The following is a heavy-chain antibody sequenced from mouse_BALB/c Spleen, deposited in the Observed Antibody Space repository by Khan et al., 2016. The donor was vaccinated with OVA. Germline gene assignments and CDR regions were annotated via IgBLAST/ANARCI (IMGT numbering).Heavy chain of an antibody. V-gene: IGHV2-6*02. CDR3: ASWFDGYSSPYALDS. D-gene: IGHD2-3*01. CDR1: GFSLTTYG. Sequence: GQRQESGPGLVAPSQSLSITCTVSGFSLTTYGVHWVRQPPGKGLEWLVVIWSDGSTNYNSVLKSRLSNSKDNSKSQVFIKMNSLQPDDPTMYDCASWFDGYSSPYALDSWGQGTSVTVSS. CDR2: IWSDGST. J-gene: IGHJ4*01.